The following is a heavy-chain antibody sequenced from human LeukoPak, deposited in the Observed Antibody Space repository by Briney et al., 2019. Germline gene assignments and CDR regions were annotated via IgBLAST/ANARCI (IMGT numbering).Heavy chain of an antibody. Sequence: PGGSLRLSCAASGFTFSSYSMNWVRQAPGKRLEWVSAVTGRGSSTYYADSVKGRFTISRDNSRNTLFLQMNSLRAEDTAIYYCAKWGDFDILTGYYVSDFWGQGTLVTVSS. CDR2: VTGRGSST. J-gene: IGHJ4*02. D-gene: IGHD3-9*01. CDR1: GFTFSSYS. V-gene: IGHV3-23*01. CDR3: AKWGDFDILTGYYVSDF.